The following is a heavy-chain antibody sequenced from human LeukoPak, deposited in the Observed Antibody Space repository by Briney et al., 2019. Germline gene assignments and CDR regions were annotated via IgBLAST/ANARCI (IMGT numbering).Heavy chain of an antibody. CDR2: IDWDDDK. Sequence: KESGPALVKPTQTLTLTCTFSGFSLSTSGMRVSWIRQPPGKALEWLARIDWDDDKFYSTSLKTRLTISKDNSKNQVVLTMTNMDPVDTATYYCAQTYYYDSRNSYYFDYWGQGTLVTVSS. J-gene: IGHJ4*02. V-gene: IGHV2-70*04. CDR3: AQTYYYDSRNSYYFDY. D-gene: IGHD3-22*01. CDR1: GFSLSTSGMR.